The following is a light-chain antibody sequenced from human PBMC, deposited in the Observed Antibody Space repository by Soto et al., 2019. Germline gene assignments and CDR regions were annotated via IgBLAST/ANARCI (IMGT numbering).Light chain of an antibody. V-gene: IGLV1-40*01. CDR1: SSNIGAGYD. Sequence: QPVLTQPPSVSGAPGQRVTISCTGSSSNIGAGYDVHWYQQLPGTAPKLLIYGNSNRPSGVPDRFSGSKSGTSASLAITGLQAEDEADDYCQSYDSSPSAPVVFGGGTKVTVL. CDR3: QSYDSSPSAPVV. CDR2: GNS. J-gene: IGLJ2*01.